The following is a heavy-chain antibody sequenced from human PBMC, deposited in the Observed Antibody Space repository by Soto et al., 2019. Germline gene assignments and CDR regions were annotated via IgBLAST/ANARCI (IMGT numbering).Heavy chain of an antibody. CDR2: INSGASTT. J-gene: IGHJ4*02. CDR3: ARGPSGWFGYDY. V-gene: IGHV3-74*01. Sequence: GGSLKLSCAASGFTFSISGMPWARQAPGKGLVWVSRINSGASTTNYADSVKGRFTISRDNAKNTLYLQMDSLTAEDTAVYYCARGPSGWFGYDYWGQGTLVTVSS. CDR1: GFTFSISG. D-gene: IGHD6-19*01.